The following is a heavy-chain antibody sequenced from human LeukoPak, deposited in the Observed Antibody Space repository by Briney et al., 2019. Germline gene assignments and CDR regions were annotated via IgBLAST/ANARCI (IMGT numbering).Heavy chain of an antibody. J-gene: IGHJ4*02. CDR3: AGRSARYFDS. D-gene: IGHD1-26*01. V-gene: IGHV4-61*02. Sequence: SSQTLSLTCTVSGGSISSGSYYWSWIRQPAGKGLEWIGRIYTSGSTNYNPSLKSRVTMSVDTSKNQFSLRLSFVTAADTAVYYCAGRSARYFDSWGQGTPVTVSS. CDR1: GGSISSGSYY. CDR2: IYTSGST.